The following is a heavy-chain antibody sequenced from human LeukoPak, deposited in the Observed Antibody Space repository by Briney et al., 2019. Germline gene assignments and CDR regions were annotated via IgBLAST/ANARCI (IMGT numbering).Heavy chain of an antibody. D-gene: IGHD6-13*01. V-gene: IGHV4-59*01. J-gene: IGHJ2*01. Sequence: SETLSLTCTVSGGSIRSYYWEWIRQPPGKGLEWIGYIYYSGSTDYNPSLKSRVTLSVDTSKNQFSLRLSSVTAADTAVYCCARGEPSIASTGAPPFDLWGRGTLVTVSS. CDR1: GGSIRSYY. CDR2: IYYSGST. CDR3: ARGEPSIASTGAPPFDL.